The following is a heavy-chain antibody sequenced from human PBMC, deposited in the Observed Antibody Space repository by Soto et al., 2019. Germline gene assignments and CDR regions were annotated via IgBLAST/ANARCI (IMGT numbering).Heavy chain of an antibody. CDR2: ISSSSSYI. D-gene: IGHD3-3*01. CDR3: ARVYYDLYFDY. Sequence: PGGSLRLSGAASGVTFSSYSMNWVRQAPGKGLKWFSSISSSSSYIYYADSVKARFTISRDNAKNSLYLQMNSLRAEDTAVYYCARVYYDLYFDYWGQGSLVTVSS. CDR1: GVTFSSYS. V-gene: IGHV3-21*01. J-gene: IGHJ4*02.